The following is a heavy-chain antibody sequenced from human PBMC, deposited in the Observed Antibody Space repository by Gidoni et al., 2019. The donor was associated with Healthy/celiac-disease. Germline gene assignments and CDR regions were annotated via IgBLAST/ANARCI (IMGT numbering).Heavy chain of an antibody. J-gene: IGHJ4*02. CDR3: AHSSLQLWLPY. V-gene: IGHV2-5*01. Sequence: QITLKESGPTLVKPTQTLTLTCTFPGFALRTSGVGVGWIRQPPGKALEWLALIYWNDDKRYSPSLKSRLTITKDTSKNQVVLTMTNMDPVDTATYYCAHSSLQLWLPYWGQGTLVTVSS. CDR2: IYWNDDK. CDR1: GFALRTSGVG. D-gene: IGHD5-18*01.